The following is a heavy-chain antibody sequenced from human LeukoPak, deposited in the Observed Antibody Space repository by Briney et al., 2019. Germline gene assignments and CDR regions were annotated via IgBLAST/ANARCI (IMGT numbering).Heavy chain of an antibody. Sequence: GGSLRLSCAASGFTFHIYQMRWVRQAPGKGLEWVANIKQDGSQKYHVDSVKGRFTIYRDNAKNSLYLQMNSLRAEDTAVYYCARETGIAAAGTPFLYYYYYMDVWGKGTTVTVSS. CDR1: GFTFHIYQ. J-gene: IGHJ6*03. V-gene: IGHV3-7*01. D-gene: IGHD6-13*01. CDR3: ARETGIAAAGTPFLYYYYYMDV. CDR2: IKQDGSQK.